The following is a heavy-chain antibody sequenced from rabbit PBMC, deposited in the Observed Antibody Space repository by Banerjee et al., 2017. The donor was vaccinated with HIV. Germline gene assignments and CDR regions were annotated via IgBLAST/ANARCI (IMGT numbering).Heavy chain of an antibody. D-gene: IGHD8-1*01. V-gene: IGHV1S40*01. J-gene: IGHJ4*01. CDR2: IYAGSSGST. Sequence: QSLEESGGDLVKPGASLTLTCKASGFSFSSGYDMCWVRQAPGKGLEWIACIYAGSSGSTYYASWAKGRFTISKTSSTTVTLQMTSLTAADTATYFCARAGAGTFYYNLWGPGTLVTVS. CDR1: GFSFSSGYD. CDR3: ARAGAGTFYYNL.